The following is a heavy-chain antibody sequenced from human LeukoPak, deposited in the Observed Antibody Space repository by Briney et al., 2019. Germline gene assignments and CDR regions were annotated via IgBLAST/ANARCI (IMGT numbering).Heavy chain of an antibody. V-gene: IGHV3-23*01. CDR1: GFTFSSYA. Sequence: GGSLRLSCAASGFTFSSYAMSWVRQAPGKGLEWVSAISGRDDSTYYADSVKGRFTFSRDNAKNSLYLQMNSLRAEDTAVYYCAKDRNPAFPATVTDQYFQHWGQGTLVTVSS. D-gene: IGHD4-17*01. J-gene: IGHJ1*01. CDR3: AKDRNPAFPATVTDQYFQH. CDR2: ISGRDDST.